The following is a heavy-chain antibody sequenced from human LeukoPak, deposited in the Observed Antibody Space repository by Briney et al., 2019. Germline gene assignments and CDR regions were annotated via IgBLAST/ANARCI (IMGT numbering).Heavy chain of an antibody. CDR1: GYTFTSYY. V-gene: IGHV1-46*01. J-gene: IGHJ3*02. CDR3: ARFHFTQSSSDAFDI. CDR2: INPSGGST. Sequence: ASVKVSCKASGYTFTSYYMHWVRQAPGQGLEWMGIINPSGGSTSYAQKFQGRVTMTRDTSTDTAYMELSRLRSDDTAVYYCARFHFTQSSSDAFDIWGQGTMVTVSS. D-gene: IGHD2/OR15-2a*01.